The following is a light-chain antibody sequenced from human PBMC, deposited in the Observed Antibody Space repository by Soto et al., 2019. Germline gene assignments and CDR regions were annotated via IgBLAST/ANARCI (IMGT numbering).Light chain of an antibody. CDR2: AVS. CDR1: QRVSSY. V-gene: IGKV1-39*01. J-gene: IGKJ3*01. CDR3: QQRGT. Sequence: DIPMTQSPSSLSASVGDRVTITCRASQRVSSYLNWYQQKPGKAPKLLIFAVSTLQSGVPSRFSGSGSESETDFTLTISSLQPEDSATYYCQQRGTFGPGTKVNIK.